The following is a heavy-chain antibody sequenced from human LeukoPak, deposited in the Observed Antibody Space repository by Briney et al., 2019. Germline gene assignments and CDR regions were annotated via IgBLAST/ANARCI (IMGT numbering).Heavy chain of an antibody. CDR2: ISGSGGST. D-gene: IGHD2-2*01. CDR3: ARDLLPGAPDYFDY. V-gene: IGHV3-23*01. Sequence: GGSLRLSCAASGFTFSSYAMSWVRQAPGKGLEWVSTISGSGGSTYYADSVKGRFTISRDNSMNTLYLRMNSLRPEDTAVYFCARDLLPGAPDYFDYWGQGTLVTVSS. J-gene: IGHJ4*02. CDR1: GFTFSSYA.